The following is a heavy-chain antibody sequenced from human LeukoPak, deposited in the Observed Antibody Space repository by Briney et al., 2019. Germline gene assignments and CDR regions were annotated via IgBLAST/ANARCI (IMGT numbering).Heavy chain of an antibody. Sequence: PSETLSLTCTVSGGSISSSIYYWGWIRQSPGKGLEWIGSIYYSGSTYYNPSLKSRVTISVDTSKNQFSLKLSSVTAADTAVYYCARGGKWLANYNWFDPWGQGTLVTVSS. J-gene: IGHJ5*02. CDR1: GGSISSSIYY. CDR3: ARGGKWLANYNWFDP. D-gene: IGHD6-19*01. CDR2: IYYSGST. V-gene: IGHV4-39*07.